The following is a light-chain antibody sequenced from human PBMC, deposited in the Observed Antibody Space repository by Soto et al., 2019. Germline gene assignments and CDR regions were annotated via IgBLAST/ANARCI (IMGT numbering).Light chain of an antibody. CDR3: SSYTSSSTWV. V-gene: IGLV2-14*03. CDR1: SSDVGDYNY. Sequence: QSVLTQPASVSGSPGQSITISCTGTSSDVGDYNYVSWYQHHPGKAPKLMIYDVNNRPSGVSNRFSGSKSGNTASLTISGLQTEDEADYYCSSYTSSSTWVFGGGTKLTVL. J-gene: IGLJ3*02. CDR2: DVN.